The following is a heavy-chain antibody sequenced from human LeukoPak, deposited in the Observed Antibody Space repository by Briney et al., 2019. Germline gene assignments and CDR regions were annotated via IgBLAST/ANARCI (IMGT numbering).Heavy chain of an antibody. CDR3: AREGVYSSPFDY. V-gene: IGHV4-59*01. CDR1: GGSISSYY. J-gene: IGHJ4*02. CDR2: IYYSGST. Sequence: SETLSLTCTVSGGSISSYYWSWIRQPPGKGLEWIGYIYYSGSTNYNPSLKGRVTISVDTSKNQFSLKLSSVTAADTAVYYCAREGVYSSPFDYWGQGTLVTVSS. D-gene: IGHD6-13*01.